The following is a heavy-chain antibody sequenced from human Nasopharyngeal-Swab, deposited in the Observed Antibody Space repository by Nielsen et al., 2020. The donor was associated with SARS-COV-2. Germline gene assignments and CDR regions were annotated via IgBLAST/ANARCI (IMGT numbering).Heavy chain of an antibody. D-gene: IGHD6-13*01. CDR3: AKSGSGYSPDKLYYMDV. V-gene: IGHV3-23*01. Sequence: GGSLRLSCAASGFTFSSYAMSWVRQAPGKGLEWVSAISGSGGSTYYADSVKGRFTISRDNSKNTLYLQMNSLRAEDTAVYYCAKSGSGYSPDKLYYMDVWSKGTTVTVSS. J-gene: IGHJ6*03. CDR2: ISGSGGST. CDR1: GFTFSSYA.